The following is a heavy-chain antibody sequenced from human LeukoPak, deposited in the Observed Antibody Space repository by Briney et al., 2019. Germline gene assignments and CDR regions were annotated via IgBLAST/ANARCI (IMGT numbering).Heavy chain of an antibody. J-gene: IGHJ4*02. Sequence: GGSLRLSCAASGFTFSSYAMSWVRQAPGKGLEWVSAISGSGGSTYYADSVKGRFTISRDNSKNTLYLQMNSLRAEDTAVYYCAKDPSRGIAIGRFDYWGQGTLVTVSS. CDR2: ISGSGGST. D-gene: IGHD2-21*01. CDR1: GFTFSSYA. CDR3: AKDPSRGIAIGRFDY. V-gene: IGHV3-23*01.